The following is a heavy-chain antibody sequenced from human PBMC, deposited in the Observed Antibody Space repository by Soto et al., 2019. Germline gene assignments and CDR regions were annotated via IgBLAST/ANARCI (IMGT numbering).Heavy chain of an antibody. Sequence: GASVKVSCKASGYTFTSYGISWVRQAPGQGLEWMGWISAYNGNTNYAQKLQGRVTMTTDTSTSTAYMELRSLRSDDTAVYYCAREEYDFWSGYYNNYYYGMDVWGQGTTVTVSS. D-gene: IGHD3-3*01. CDR3: AREEYDFWSGYYNNYYYGMDV. J-gene: IGHJ6*02. CDR2: ISAYNGNT. CDR1: GYTFTSYG. V-gene: IGHV1-18*04.